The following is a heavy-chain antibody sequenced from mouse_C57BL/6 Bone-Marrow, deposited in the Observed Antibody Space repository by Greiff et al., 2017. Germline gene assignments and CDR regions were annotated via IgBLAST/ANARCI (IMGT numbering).Heavy chain of an antibody. CDR3: AKANWYEDYAVDY. V-gene: IGHV7-1*01. Sequence: EVQGVESGGGLVQSGRSLILSCATSGFTFSDFYMEWVRQAPGKGLEWIAASRNKANDYTTDYSASVKGRFIVSRDTSQSILYLQMNALRAEDTAIYYCAKANWYEDYAVDYWGQGTSVTFSS. CDR1: GFTFSDFY. J-gene: IGHJ4*01. D-gene: IGHD4-1*01. CDR2: SRNKANDYTT.